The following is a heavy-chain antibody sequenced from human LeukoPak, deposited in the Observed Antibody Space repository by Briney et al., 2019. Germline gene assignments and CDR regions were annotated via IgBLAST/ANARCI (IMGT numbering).Heavy chain of an antibody. CDR1: GFTFSSYA. Sequence: PGGSLRLSCAASGFTFSSYAMHWVRRAPGKGLEWVAVISYDGSNKYYADSVKGRFTVSRDNAQDSLYLQLNNLKAGDTAVYYCARALTRDALDLWGQGTMVTVSS. V-gene: IGHV3-30-3*01. CDR2: ISYDGSNK. CDR3: ARALTRDALDL. J-gene: IGHJ3*01.